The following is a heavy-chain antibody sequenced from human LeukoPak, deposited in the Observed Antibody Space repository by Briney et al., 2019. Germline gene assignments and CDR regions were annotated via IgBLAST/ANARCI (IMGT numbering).Heavy chain of an antibody. CDR1: GFTFSSYW. D-gene: IGHD3-22*01. J-gene: IGHJ4*02. CDR2: IQEDGSEK. V-gene: IGHV3-7*01. CDR3: ARGGSAYYYGGPVY. Sequence: PGGSLRLSCAASGFTFSSYWMSWVRQAPGKGLEWVANIQEDGSEKSYVDSMKGRFTIFRDNAKNSLYLQMNSLRPEDTAIYYCARGGSAYYYGGPVYWGQGTLVAVSS.